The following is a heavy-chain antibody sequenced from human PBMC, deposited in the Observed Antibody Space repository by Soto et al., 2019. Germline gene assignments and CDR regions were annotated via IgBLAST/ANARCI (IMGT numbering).Heavy chain of an antibody. J-gene: IGHJ4*02. D-gene: IGHD1-1*01. V-gene: IGHV3-30*18. Sequence: QVQLVESGGGVVQPGRSLRLSCEASGYTFSDYAIHWVRLAAGKGLEWVAAISYDGRNTFYADSVKGRFTISRDNSKNTLSLQMNSLRLEDTAVYYCAKETTGFAVPPALDYWGQGTLVTVS. CDR1: GYTFSDYA. CDR3: AKETTGFAVPPALDY. CDR2: ISYDGRNT.